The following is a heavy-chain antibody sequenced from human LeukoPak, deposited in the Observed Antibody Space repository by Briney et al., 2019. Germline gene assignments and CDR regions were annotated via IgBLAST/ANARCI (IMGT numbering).Heavy chain of an antibody. Sequence: GGSLRLSCAASGFAFNTYGMSWVRQAPGRGLEWASALSGNGVKTFYADSVKGRFTISRDNSKNMMYLQMNSLRVEDTAIYYCAKDLRWGLDSWGQGTLITVSS. CDR3: AKDLRWGLDS. V-gene: IGHV3-23*01. J-gene: IGHJ4*02. CDR2: LSGNGVKT. CDR1: GFAFNTYG. D-gene: IGHD3-16*01.